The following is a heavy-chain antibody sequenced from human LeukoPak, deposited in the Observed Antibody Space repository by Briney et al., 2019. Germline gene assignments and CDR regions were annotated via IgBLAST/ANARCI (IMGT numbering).Heavy chain of an antibody. D-gene: IGHD1-26*01. Sequence: GGSLRLSCAASGFTFSSYGMHWVRQAPGKGLEWVAVISYDGSNKYYADSVKGRFTISRDNSKNTLYLQMNSLRAEDTAVYYCARVSPKYSGSYHHYYYYMDVWGKGTTVTISS. CDR1: GFTFSSYG. V-gene: IGHV3-30*03. CDR3: ARVSPKYSGSYHHYYYYMDV. CDR2: ISYDGSNK. J-gene: IGHJ6*03.